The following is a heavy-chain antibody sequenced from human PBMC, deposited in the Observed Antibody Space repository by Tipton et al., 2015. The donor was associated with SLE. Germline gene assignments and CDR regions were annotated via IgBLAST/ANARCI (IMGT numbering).Heavy chain of an antibody. CDR1: GGSISSYY. D-gene: IGHD6-19*01. CDR2: IFYSGST. Sequence: TLSLTCTVSGGSISSYYWSWIRQPPGKGLEWIGYIFYSGSTNHNPSLKSRVTISVDTSKNQFSLKLSSVTAADTAVYYCASIAVAGEIGYWGQGTLVTVSS. CDR3: ASIAVAGEIGY. J-gene: IGHJ4*02. V-gene: IGHV4-59*12.